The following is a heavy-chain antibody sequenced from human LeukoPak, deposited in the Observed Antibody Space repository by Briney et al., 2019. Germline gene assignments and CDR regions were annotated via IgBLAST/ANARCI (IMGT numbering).Heavy chain of an antibody. CDR3: ARAANWNHAVDGMDV. Sequence: GGSLRLSCAASGFTFSNYEISWVRQAPGKGLEWVSHISSSGTTIYYTDSVKGRFTISRDNAKNSLYLQMNSLRAEDTAVYYCARAANWNHAVDGMDVWGKGTTVTVSS. CDR1: GFTFSNYE. V-gene: IGHV3-48*03. CDR2: ISSSGTTI. J-gene: IGHJ6*04. D-gene: IGHD1-1*01.